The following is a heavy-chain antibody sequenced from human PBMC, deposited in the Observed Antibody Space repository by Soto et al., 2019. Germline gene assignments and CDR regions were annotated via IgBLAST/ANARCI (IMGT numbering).Heavy chain of an antibody. J-gene: IGHJ4*02. V-gene: IGHV1-69*02. CDR3: ASSYGSGYRACDY. CDR2: INPILRMS. Sequence: QVQLVQSGAEVKKPGSSVRVSCKASGDTFTFYSINWVRQAPGLGLEWMGRINPILRMSNYAQRVQGRVTVTADKSTSTAYMELSSLRSEDTAMYYCASSYGSGYRACDYWGQGALVTVSS. D-gene: IGHD3-10*01. CDR1: GDTFTFYS.